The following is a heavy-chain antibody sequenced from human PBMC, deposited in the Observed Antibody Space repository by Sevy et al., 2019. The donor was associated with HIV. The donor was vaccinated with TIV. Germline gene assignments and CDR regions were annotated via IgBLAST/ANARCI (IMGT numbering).Heavy chain of an antibody. D-gene: IGHD3-3*01. CDR1: GYTFTSYG. CDR2: ISAYNGNT. CDR3: ARGPDYDFWSGYYDY. J-gene: IGHJ4*02. V-gene: IGHV1-18*01. Sequence: ASVKVSCKASGYTFTSYGISWVRQAPGQGLEWMGWISAYNGNTYYAQKLQGRVTMTTDTSTSTAYMELRSLRSDDTAVYYCARGPDYDFWSGYYDYWGQGTLVTVSS.